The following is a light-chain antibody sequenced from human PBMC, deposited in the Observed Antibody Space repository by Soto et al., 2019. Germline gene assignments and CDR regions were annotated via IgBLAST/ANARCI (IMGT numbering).Light chain of an antibody. V-gene: IGKV3-20*01. J-gene: IGKJ5*01. CDR1: QSVSSSY. CDR3: LQYGSSPPIT. CDR2: GAS. Sequence: EIVLTQSPATLSLSPGERATLSCRASQSVSSSYLAWYQQKPGQTPSLLIYGASSRATGIPDRFSGSGSGTDFTLTISRLEPEDFAVYYCLQYGSSPPITFGQGTRLEIK.